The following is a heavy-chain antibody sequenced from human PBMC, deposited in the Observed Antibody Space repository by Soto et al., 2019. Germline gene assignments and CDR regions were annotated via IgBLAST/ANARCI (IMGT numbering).Heavy chain of an antibody. CDR1: GGSISSGDNY. Sequence: QVQLQESGPGLAKPSQTLSLTCTVSGGSISSGDNYWSWIRRHPGKGLEWIAFIYYSGSTYYNPYLKSRVTISVDTSKNQFSLKLSSVTAADTAVYYCARAPQLLFYYYYYMDVWGKGTTGTVSS. CDR2: IYYSGST. J-gene: IGHJ6*03. CDR3: ARAPQLLFYYYYYMDV. D-gene: IGHD2-2*01. V-gene: IGHV4-31*03.